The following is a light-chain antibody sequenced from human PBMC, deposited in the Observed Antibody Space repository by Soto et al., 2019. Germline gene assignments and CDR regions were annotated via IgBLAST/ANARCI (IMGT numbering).Light chain of an antibody. CDR2: AAS. V-gene: IGKV1-9*01. Sequence: IQVTQSPSSLSASVGDRVTITCRTSQGIRSALGWYQQKPGKAPRLLIYAASTLQSGVPSRFSGSGSDTEFTLTISSLQPEDFATYYCQQLNNYPLTFGGGTKVDIK. CDR1: QGIRSA. CDR3: QQLNNYPLT. J-gene: IGKJ4*01.